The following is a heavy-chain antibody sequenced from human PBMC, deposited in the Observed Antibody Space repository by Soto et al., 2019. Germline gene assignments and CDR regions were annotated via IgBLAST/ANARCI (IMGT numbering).Heavy chain of an antibody. CDR2: IYNSGST. J-gene: IGHJ4*02. CDR3: ARHKGSSSWYPFDY. V-gene: IGHV4-59*01. D-gene: IGHD6-13*01. Sequence: QVQLQESGPGLVKPSETLSLTCAVSGGSISSYYWTWIRQPPGKGLECIGDIYNSGSTNYNPSLKSRVIISVDTSKNQFSLKLSSVTAADTAVYYCARHKGSSSWYPFDYWGQGTLVTVSS. CDR1: GGSISSYY.